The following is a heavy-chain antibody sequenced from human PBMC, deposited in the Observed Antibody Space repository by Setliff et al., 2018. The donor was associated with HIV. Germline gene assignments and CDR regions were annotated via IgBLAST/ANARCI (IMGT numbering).Heavy chain of an antibody. CDR1: GYTFTGYY. V-gene: IGHV1-2*06. D-gene: IGHD3-22*01. CDR3: ARVDYYDSSGYWHFDY. Sequence: ASVKVSCKASGYTFTGYYMHWVRQAPGQGLEWMGRINPNSGGTNYAQKFQGRVTMTRDTSMNTAYMELSRLRSDDTAVYYCARVDYYDSSGYWHFDYWGQGTLVTVSS. J-gene: IGHJ4*02. CDR2: INPNSGGT.